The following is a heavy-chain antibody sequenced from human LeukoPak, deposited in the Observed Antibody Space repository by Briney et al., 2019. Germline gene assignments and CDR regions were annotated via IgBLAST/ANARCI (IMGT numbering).Heavy chain of an antibody. CDR2: INPNSGGT. CDR3: ARADIVVVPAAMTAHYMDV. Sequence: ASVKVSCKASGYTFTGYYMHWVRQAPGQGLEWMGWINPNSGGTNYAQKFQGRVTMTRDTSISTAYMELSRLRSDDTAVYYCARADIVVVPAAMTAHYMDVWGKGTTVTVSS. D-gene: IGHD2-2*01. J-gene: IGHJ6*03. CDR1: GYTFTGYY. V-gene: IGHV1-2*02.